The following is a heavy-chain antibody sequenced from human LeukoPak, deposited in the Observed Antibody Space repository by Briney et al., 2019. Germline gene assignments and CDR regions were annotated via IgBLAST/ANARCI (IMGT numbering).Heavy chain of an antibody. CDR2: NSGSGGST. CDR1: GFTFSSYA. Sequence: PGGSLRLSCAASGFTFSSYAMSWVRQAPGKGLEWVSANSGSGGSTYYADSVKGRFTISRDNSKNTLYLQMNSLRAEDTAVYYCAKIRTTGVIFNPFDPWGQGTLVTVSS. CDR3: AKIRTTGVIFNPFDP. D-gene: IGHD3-16*02. J-gene: IGHJ5*02. V-gene: IGHV3-23*01.